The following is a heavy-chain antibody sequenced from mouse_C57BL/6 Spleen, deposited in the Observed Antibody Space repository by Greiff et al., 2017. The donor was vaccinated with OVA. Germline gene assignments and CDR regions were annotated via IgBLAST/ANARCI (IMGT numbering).Heavy chain of an antibody. V-gene: IGHV5-9*01. CDR1: GFTFSSYT. Sequence: EVQLVESGGGLVKPGGSLKLSCAASGFTFSSYTMSWVRQTPEKRLEWVATISGGGGNTYYPDSVKGRFTISRDNAKNTLYLQMSSLRSEDTALYYCARPRTAQALWFAYWGQGTLVTVSA. CDR3: ARPRTAQALWFAY. CDR2: ISGGGGNT. D-gene: IGHD3-2*02. J-gene: IGHJ3*01.